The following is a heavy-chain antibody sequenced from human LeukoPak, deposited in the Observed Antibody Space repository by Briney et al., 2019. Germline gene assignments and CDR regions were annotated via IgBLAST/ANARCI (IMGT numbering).Heavy chain of an antibody. CDR1: GFTVSSNY. Sequence: TGGSLRLSCAASGFTVSSNYMSWVRQAPGKGLEWVSVIYSGGSTYYADSVKGRFTISRDNSKNTLYLQMNSLRAEDTAVYYCASFGYCSSTSCLDYWGQGTLVTVSS. J-gene: IGHJ4*02. V-gene: IGHV3-66*01. CDR2: IYSGGST. D-gene: IGHD2-2*03. CDR3: ASFGYCSSTSCLDY.